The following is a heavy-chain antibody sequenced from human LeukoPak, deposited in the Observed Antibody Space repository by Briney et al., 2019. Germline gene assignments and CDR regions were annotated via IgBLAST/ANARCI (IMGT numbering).Heavy chain of an antibody. CDR1: GFTFSTYW. CDR3: ARASTTVPNLLDH. V-gene: IGHV3-74*01. Sequence: GGSLRLSCAAPGFTFSTYWMHWVRQAPGKGLVWVARIKGDGSSTIYADSVKGRFTISRDNSKNTLYLQTSSLRVEDTAVYYCARASTTVPNLLDHWGRGTLVTVSS. D-gene: IGHD4-17*01. J-gene: IGHJ4*02. CDR2: IKGDGSST.